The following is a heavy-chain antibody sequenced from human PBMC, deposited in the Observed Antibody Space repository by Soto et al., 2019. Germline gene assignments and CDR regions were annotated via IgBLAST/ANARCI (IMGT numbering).Heavy chain of an antibody. D-gene: IGHD3-3*01. J-gene: IGHJ4*02. V-gene: IGHV3-7*01. CDR1: GFSFSNDW. CDR2: IKHDGSEK. Sequence: EVQLVESGGGLVQPGGSLRLSCAASGFSFSNDWMTWVRQAPGKGLEWVANIKHDGSEKYYVDSVKGRFTISRDNAENSLYLQMNSLRAEDTAVYYCARDILDVGGQGTLVTVSS. CDR3: ARDILDV.